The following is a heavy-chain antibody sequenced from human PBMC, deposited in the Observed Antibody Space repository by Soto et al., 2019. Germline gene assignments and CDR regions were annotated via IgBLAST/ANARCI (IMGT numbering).Heavy chain of an antibody. Sequence: EVQLLESGGGLVQPGGSLRLSCAASGFTFSSYAMSWVRQAPGKGLEWVSAISGSGGSTYYADSVKGRFTISRNNSKNTLYLQMNSLRAEDTAVYYCAIKGGFLGWLQRKRYYYGMDVWGQGTTVTVSS. CDR3: AIKGGFLGWLQRKRYYYGMDV. V-gene: IGHV3-23*01. CDR2: ISGSGGST. CDR1: GFTFSSYA. D-gene: IGHD3-3*01. J-gene: IGHJ6*02.